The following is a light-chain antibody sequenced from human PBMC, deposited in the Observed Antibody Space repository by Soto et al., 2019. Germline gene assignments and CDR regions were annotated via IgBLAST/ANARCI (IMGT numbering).Light chain of an antibody. CDR2: EVT. V-gene: IGLV2-14*01. CDR3: TSYTSSTTVL. Sequence: QSVLTQPASVSGSPGQSITISCTGTTSDVGGYDYVSWYQQHPGKAPKLIIYEVTNRPSGVSNRFSGSKSANTASLTISGLQAGDEADYYCTSYTSSTTVLFGGGTKLTVL. CDR1: TSDVGGYDY. J-gene: IGLJ2*01.